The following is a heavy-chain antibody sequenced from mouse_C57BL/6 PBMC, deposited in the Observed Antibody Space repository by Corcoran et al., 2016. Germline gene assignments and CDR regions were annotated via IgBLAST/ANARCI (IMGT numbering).Heavy chain of an antibody. CDR1: GFNIKDYY. J-gene: IGHJ1*03. D-gene: IGHD1-1*01. V-gene: IGHV14-1*01. CDR3: RPYGRSYGYLDV. CDR2: IDPEDGDT. Sequence: EVQLQQSGAELVRPGASVKLSCTASGFNIKDYYMHWVKQRPEQGLEWIGRIDPEDGDTEYAPKFQGKATMTADTSSNTAYLQLSSLTSEDTAVYYCRPYGRSYGYLDVWGTGTTVTVSS.